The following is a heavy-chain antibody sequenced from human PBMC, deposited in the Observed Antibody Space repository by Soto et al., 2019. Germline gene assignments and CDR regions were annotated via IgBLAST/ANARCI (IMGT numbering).Heavy chain of an antibody. J-gene: IGHJ4*02. D-gene: IGHD5-12*01. Sequence: PSETLSLTCTVSGGSISSYYWSWIRQPPGKGLEWIGYIYYSGSTNYNPSLKSRVTISVDTSKNQFSLKLSSVTAADTAVYYCASSGYDYFDYWGQGTLVTVSS. CDR2: IYYSGST. CDR3: ASSGYDYFDY. CDR1: GGSISSYY. V-gene: IGHV4-59*08.